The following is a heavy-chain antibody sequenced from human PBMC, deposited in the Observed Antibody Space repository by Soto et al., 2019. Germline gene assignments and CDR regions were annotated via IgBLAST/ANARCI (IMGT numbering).Heavy chain of an antibody. Sequence: EVNLLESGGGFVQPGESLRLSCAASGITFSSYAMSSVRHAPGTGLQWVSVISGSDDSTYYADSVYGRFTISRDSSQISLYLQMKSLRSAYTAVDYWAKMSSSTTFDYWGQGTLVTVAS. CDR3: AKMSSSTTFDY. J-gene: IGHJ4*02. V-gene: IGHV3-23*01. CDR2: ISGSDDST. D-gene: IGHD6-6*01. CDR1: GITFSSYA.